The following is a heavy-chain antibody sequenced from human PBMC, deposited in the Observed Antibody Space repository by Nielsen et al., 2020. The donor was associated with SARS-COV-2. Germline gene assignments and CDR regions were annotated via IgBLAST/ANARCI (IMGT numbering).Heavy chain of an antibody. Sequence: SETLSLTCAVYGGSFSGYYWGWIRQPPGKGLEWIGSIYYSGSTYYNPSLKSRVTISVDTSKNQFSLKLSSVTAADTAVYYCARVKMDCSSTSCYKPSYYYYGMDVWGQGTTVTVSS. CDR3: ARVKMDCSSTSCYKPSYYYYGMDV. D-gene: IGHD2-2*01. CDR1: GGSFSGYY. J-gene: IGHJ6*02. V-gene: IGHV4-34*01. CDR2: IYYSGST.